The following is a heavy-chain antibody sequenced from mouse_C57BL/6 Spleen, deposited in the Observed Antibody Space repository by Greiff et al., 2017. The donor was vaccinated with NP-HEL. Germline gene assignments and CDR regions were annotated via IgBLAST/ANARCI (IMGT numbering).Heavy chain of an antibody. V-gene: IGHV1-61*01. J-gene: IGHJ2*01. CDR2: IYPSDSET. D-gene: IGHD2-5*01. CDR3: ARGDYSNPDY. CDR1: GYTFTSYW. Sequence: VQLQQSGAELVRPGSSVKLSCKASGYTFTSYWMDWVKQRPGQGLEWIGNIYPSDSETHYNQKFKDKATLTVDKSSSTAYMQLSSLTSEDSAVYYCARGDYSNPDYWGQGTTLTVSS.